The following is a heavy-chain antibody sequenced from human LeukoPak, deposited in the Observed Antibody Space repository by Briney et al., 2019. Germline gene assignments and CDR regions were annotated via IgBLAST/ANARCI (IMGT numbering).Heavy chain of an antibody. V-gene: IGHV3-23*01. J-gene: IGHJ4*02. D-gene: IGHD6-19*01. CDR3: AKSSSGWYRDFDY. CDR1: GFIFSSYA. Sequence: GGSLRLSCAASGFIFSSYAMSWVRQAPGKGLEWVSAISGSGGSTYYADSVRGRFTIYRDNSKNTLYLQMNSLRAEDTAVYYCAKSSSGWYRDFDYWGQGTLVTVSS. CDR2: ISGSGGST.